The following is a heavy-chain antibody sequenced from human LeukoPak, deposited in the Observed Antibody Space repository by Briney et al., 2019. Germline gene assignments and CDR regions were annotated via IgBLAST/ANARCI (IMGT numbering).Heavy chain of an antibody. CDR1: GYTFTSYA. V-gene: IGHV1-2*02. CDR2: INPNSGGT. CDR3: ARTYYYDSSGYPDVFDI. D-gene: IGHD3-22*01. Sequence: ASVKVSCKASGYTFTSYAMNWVRQAPGQGLEWMGWINPNSGGTNYAQKFQGRVTMTRDTSISTAYMELSRLRSDDTAVYYCARTYYYDSSGYPDVFDIWGQGTMVTVSS. J-gene: IGHJ3*02.